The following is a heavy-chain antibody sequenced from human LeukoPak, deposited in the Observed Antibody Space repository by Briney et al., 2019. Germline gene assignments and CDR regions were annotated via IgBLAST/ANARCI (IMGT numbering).Heavy chain of an antibody. J-gene: IGHJ6*02. V-gene: IGHV4-59*11. CDR1: GGSISSHY. Sequence: PSETLSLTCTVSGGSISSHYWSWIRQPPGKGLEWIGYIYYSGSTNYNPPLKSRVTISVDTSKNQFSLKLSSVTAADTAVYYCARSPPPDYYGSGSYYNLYYYGMDVWGQGITVTVSS. CDR3: ARSPPPDYYGSGSYYNLYYYGMDV. CDR2: IYYSGST. D-gene: IGHD3-10*01.